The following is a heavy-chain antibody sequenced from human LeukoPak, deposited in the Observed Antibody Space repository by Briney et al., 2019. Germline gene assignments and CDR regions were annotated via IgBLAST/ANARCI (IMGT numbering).Heavy chain of an antibody. V-gene: IGHV3-21*01. CDR1: GFTFDDYG. D-gene: IGHD6-19*01. CDR3: ARADSSGWRHAFDI. CDR2: ISSSSSYI. J-gene: IGHJ3*02. Sequence: GGSLRLSCAASGFTFDDYGMSWVRQAPGKGLEWVSSISSSSSYIYYADSAKSRFTISRDNAKNSLYLQMNSLRAEDTAVYYCARADSSGWRHAFDIWGQGTMVTVSS.